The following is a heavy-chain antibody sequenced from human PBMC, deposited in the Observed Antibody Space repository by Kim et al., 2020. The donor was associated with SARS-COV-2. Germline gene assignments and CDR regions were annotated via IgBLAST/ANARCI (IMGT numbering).Heavy chain of an antibody. CDR2: IIPIFGTA. CDR1: GGTFSSYA. CDR3: ARDPGGLYYAYNWFDP. D-gene: IGHD3-10*01. Sequence: SVKVSCKASGGTFSSYAISWVRQAPGQGLEWMGGIIPIFGTANYAQKFQGRVTITADESTSTAYMELSSLRSEDTAVYYCARDPGGLYYAYNWFDPWGQGTLVTVSS. J-gene: IGHJ5*02. V-gene: IGHV1-69*13.